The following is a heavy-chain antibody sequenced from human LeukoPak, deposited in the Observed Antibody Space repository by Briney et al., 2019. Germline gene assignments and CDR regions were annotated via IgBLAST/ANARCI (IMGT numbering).Heavy chain of an antibody. CDR1: GFTFSSYG. V-gene: IGHV3-23*01. CDR2: ISGSGGDV. D-gene: IGHD3-10*01. CDR3: ARDIRNYYDSGAYGWFDP. Sequence: GGSLRLSCAASGFTFSSYGMSWVRQAPGKGLEWVSSISGSGGDVYYAGSVRGRFTISRDNSKNTVYLQMDSLRAEDTATYYCARDIRNYYDSGAYGWFDPWGQGTLVPVSS. J-gene: IGHJ5*02.